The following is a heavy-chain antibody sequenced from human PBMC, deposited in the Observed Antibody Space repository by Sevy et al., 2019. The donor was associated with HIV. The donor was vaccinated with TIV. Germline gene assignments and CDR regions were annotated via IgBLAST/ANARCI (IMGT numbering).Heavy chain of an antibody. D-gene: IGHD4-17*01. Sequence: GGSLRLSCAASGFILSDYYMTWVRQAPGKGLEWVSYISGNDDTIYDVDSVKGRFTISRDNTKNSLYLQMNSLRAEDTAVYYCARDHVKDGDLGDYYYYAMDVWGQGTTVTVSS. CDR3: ARDHVKDGDLGDYYYYAMDV. CDR1: GFILSDYY. J-gene: IGHJ6*02. CDR2: ISGNDDTI. V-gene: IGHV3-11*01.